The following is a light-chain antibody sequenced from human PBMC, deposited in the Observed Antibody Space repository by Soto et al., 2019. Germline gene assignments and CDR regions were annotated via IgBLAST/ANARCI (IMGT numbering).Light chain of an antibody. V-gene: IGLV1-47*01. J-gene: IGLJ2*01. CDR1: SSNIGSNY. CDR3: AGWDDSLSGVV. CDR2: RNN. Sequence: QAVVTQPPSASGTPGQRVTISCSGSSSNIGSNYVYWYQQVPGTAPKLLIYRNNQRPSGVPDRFSGSKSGTSASLAISGVRSEYEADYYCAGWDDSLSGVVFGGWTQLTVL.